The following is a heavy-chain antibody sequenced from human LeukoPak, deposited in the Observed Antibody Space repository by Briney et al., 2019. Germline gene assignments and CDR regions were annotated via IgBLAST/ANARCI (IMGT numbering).Heavy chain of an antibody. J-gene: IGHJ4*02. D-gene: IGHD3-3*01. Sequence: PGGSLRLSCAASGFTFSYYYMSGVRQAPGKGLEWVANIKLDGSEKNYVDSVKGRFTISRDNTKNSLYLQMNSLRAEDTAVFYCARDQYDTWSRRGNFDSWGQGTLVIVSS. CDR2: IKLDGSEK. CDR1: GFTFSYYY. V-gene: IGHV3-7*03. CDR3: ARDQYDTWSRRGNFDS.